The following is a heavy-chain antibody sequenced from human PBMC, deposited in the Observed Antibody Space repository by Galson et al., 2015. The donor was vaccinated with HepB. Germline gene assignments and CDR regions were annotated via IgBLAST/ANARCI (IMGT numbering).Heavy chain of an antibody. D-gene: IGHD5-12*01. J-gene: IGHJ3*02. CDR2: IYPADSDT. CDR1: GYSFASYW. Sequence: QSGAEVKKPGASLKISCKGSGYSFASYWIGWVRQMPGKGLEWMGIIYPADSDTRYSPSFQGQVTISADKSISTAYLQWSSLKAPDTAIYYCARLPVLHSGNDYSGFDIWGQGTMVTVSS. CDR3: ARLPVLHSGNDYSGFDI. V-gene: IGHV5-51*03.